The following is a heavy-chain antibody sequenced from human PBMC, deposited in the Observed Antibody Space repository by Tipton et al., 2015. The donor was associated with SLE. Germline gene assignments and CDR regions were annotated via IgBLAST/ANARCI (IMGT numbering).Heavy chain of an antibody. V-gene: IGHV3-30*02. CDR2: IRPDGSHE. CDR1: GFSLSGYG. CDR3: AKLHDFGHYWDDF. Sequence: SLRLSCAASGFSLSGYGMHWVRQAPGKGLEWLTFIRPDGSHESYGDSVKGRFTISRDNSKNTVYLQMNNLRAEDTAVYYCAKLHDFGHYWDDFWGQGTLVTVSS. D-gene: IGHD4-17*01. J-gene: IGHJ4*02.